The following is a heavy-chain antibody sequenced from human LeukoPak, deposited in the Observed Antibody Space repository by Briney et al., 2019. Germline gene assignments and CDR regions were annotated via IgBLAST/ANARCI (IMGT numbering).Heavy chain of an antibody. CDR1: GGSVSSGSYY. D-gene: IGHD6-13*01. CDR3: AVFSAIAGRGDY. J-gene: IGHJ4*02. V-gene: IGHV4-61*01. Sequence: SETLSLTCTVSGGSVSSGSYYWSWIRQPPGKGLEWIGYIYNSGGTNYNPSLKSRVSISIDTSKNQISLNLSSVTAAGTAVYYCAVFSAIAGRGDYWGQGALVTVSS. CDR2: IYNSGGT.